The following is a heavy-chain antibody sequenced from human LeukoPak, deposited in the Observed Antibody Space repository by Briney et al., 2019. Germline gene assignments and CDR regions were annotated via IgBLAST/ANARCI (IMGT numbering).Heavy chain of an antibody. D-gene: IGHD4-17*01. Sequence: SDTLSLTCTVSGVSISSYYWSSIRQPPGQGLEWIGYIYYSGSTNYNPSLKSRVTISVDTSKNQFSLKLSSVTAADTAVYYCARGDGVGDYGDYLDLGGLGFYYYGMDVWGQGTTVTVSS. CDR2: IYYSGST. V-gene: IGHV4-59*07. J-gene: IGHJ6*02. CDR3: ARGDGVGDYGDYLDLGGLGFYYYGMDV. CDR1: GVSISSYY.